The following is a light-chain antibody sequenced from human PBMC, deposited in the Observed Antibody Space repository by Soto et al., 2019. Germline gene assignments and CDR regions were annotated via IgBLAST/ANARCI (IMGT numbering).Light chain of an antibody. Sequence: QSALTQPASVSGSAGQSITISCSGTMRDVGAYNLVSWYQQHPGTAPKLIIYEVRNRPSGISSRFSGSRSGNTASLTISGLQPEDEGDYYCSSYRSSTTFVFGTGTKVTVL. CDR1: MRDVGAYNL. J-gene: IGLJ1*01. V-gene: IGLV2-14*01. CDR2: EVR. CDR3: SSYRSSTTFV.